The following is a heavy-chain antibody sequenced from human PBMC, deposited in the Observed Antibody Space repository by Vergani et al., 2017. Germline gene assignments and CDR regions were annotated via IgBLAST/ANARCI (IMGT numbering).Heavy chain of an antibody. CDR3: AQYLRDSTHGLPDS. J-gene: IGHJ4*02. D-gene: IGHD2-21*02. CDR1: GFTFSDLG. Sequence: QVQLVESAGGLVQPGGSLRLSSAASGFTFSDLGMHWIRQAPGKGLEWLAYIGKDAINTRNRDAVKSRLTISRYNSKDILYLQMDSLRSEDTALYFCAQYLRDSTHGLPDSWGPGTLVIFSS. V-gene: IGHV3-30*02. CDR2: IGKDAINT.